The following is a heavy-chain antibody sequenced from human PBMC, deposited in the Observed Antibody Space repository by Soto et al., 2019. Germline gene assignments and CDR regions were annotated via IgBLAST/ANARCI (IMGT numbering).Heavy chain of an antibody. CDR3: ARNYPGCGGSSFYLDY. D-gene: IGHD2-15*01. CDR1: GFNFRDYY. Sequence: QVDLVESGGGLVKPGGFLRLSCAASGFNFRDYYMSWIRQAPGKGLECVSYISNSASSLYYADSVKGRFASSRDNVENTLFLQMNSLRAEDTAVYYCARNYPGCGGSSFYLDYWGQGTPVTVSS. J-gene: IGHJ4*02. V-gene: IGHV3-11*01. CDR2: ISNSASSL.